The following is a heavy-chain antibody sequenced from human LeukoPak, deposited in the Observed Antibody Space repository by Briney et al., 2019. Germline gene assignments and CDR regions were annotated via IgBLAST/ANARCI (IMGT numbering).Heavy chain of an antibody. V-gene: IGHV4-39*02. Sequence: SETLSLTCTVSGDSISRSTYYWAWIRQPPGKGLEWIGSVYYGRSPYFNPSLKSRATISVDTSKNHFSLKLSSVTAADTAVYYCARRVTMIVVVIHDWYFDLWGRGTLVTVSS. J-gene: IGHJ2*01. D-gene: IGHD3-22*01. CDR3: ARRVTMIVVVIHDWYFDL. CDR1: GDSISRSTYY. CDR2: VYYGRSP.